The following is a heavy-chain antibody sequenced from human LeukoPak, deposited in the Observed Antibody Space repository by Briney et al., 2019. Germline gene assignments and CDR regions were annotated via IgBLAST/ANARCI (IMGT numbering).Heavy chain of an antibody. CDR2: IYTSGST. J-gene: IGHJ3*02. V-gene: IGHV4-4*07. D-gene: IGHD2-21*01. CDR3: AREPMVVRAKRWQQSIGGNDAFDI. CDR1: GGSISSYY. Sequence: SETLSLTCTVSGGSISSYYWSWIRQPAGKGLEWIGRIYTSGSTNYNPSLKSRVTMSVDTSKNQFSLKLSSVTAADTAVYYCAREPMVVRAKRWQQSIGGNDAFDIWGQGTMVTVSS.